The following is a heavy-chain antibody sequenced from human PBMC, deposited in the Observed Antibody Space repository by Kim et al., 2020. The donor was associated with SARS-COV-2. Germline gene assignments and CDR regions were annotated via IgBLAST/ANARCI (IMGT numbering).Heavy chain of an antibody. CDR2: IDPSDSYT. Sequence: GESLKISCKGSGYSFTSYWISWVRQMPGKGLEWMGRIDPSDSYTNYSPSFQGHVTISADKSISTAYLQWSSLKASDTAMYYCARGYLLEWLAPRDYYYGMDVWGQGTTVTVSS. J-gene: IGHJ6*02. CDR3: ARGYLLEWLAPRDYYYGMDV. V-gene: IGHV5-10-1*01. D-gene: IGHD3-3*01. CDR1: GYSFTSYW.